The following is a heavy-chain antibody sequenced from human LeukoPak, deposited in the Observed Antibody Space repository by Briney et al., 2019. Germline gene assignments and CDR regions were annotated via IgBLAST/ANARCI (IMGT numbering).Heavy chain of an antibody. CDR3: ARGSLTVGAFDI. V-gene: IGHV4-38-2*02. J-gene: IGHJ3*02. D-gene: IGHD3-9*01. CDR1: GYSISSGYY. Sequence: PSETLSLTCTVSGYSISSGYYWGWIRPPPGKGLEWIGSIYHSGSTYYNPSLKSRVTISVDTSKNQFSLKLSSVTAADTAVYYCARGSLTVGAFDIWGQGTMVTVSS. CDR2: IYHSGST.